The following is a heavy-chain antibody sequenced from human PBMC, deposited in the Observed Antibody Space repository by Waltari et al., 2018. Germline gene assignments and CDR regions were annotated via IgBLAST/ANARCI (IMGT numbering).Heavy chain of an antibody. D-gene: IGHD3-10*01. CDR2: ISSSSSTI. J-gene: IGHJ3*02. V-gene: IGHV3-48*04. Sequence: EVQLVESGGGLVQPGGYLRLSCAASGLTFSSYSMKWVRQVPGKGLEWVSYISSSSSTIYYADSVKGRFTISRDNAKNSLYLQMNSLRAEDTAVYYCAREGAPPGFGDRGAFDIWGQGTMVTVSS. CDR1: GLTFSSYS. CDR3: AREGAPPGFGDRGAFDI.